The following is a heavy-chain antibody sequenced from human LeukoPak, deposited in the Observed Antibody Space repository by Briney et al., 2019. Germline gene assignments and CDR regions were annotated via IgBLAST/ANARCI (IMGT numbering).Heavy chain of an antibody. CDR2: INHSGST. V-gene: IGHV4-34*01. Sequence: SETLSLTCAVYGGSFSGYYWSWIRQPPGKGLEWIGEINHSGSTNYNPSLKSRVTISVDTSKNQFSLKLSSVTAADTAVYYCARVVYILTGYYYFDYWGQGTLVTVSS. CDR1: GGSFSGYY. D-gene: IGHD3-9*01. CDR3: ARVVYILTGYYYFDY. J-gene: IGHJ4*02.